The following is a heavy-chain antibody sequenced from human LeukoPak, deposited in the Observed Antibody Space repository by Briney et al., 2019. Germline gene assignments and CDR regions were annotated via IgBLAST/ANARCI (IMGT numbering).Heavy chain of an antibody. V-gene: IGHV3-33*01. CDR2: IWYDGSNK. CDR1: GFTFSSYG. Sequence: GGSLRLSCAASGFTFSSYGMHWVRQAPGKGLEWVAVIWYDGSNKYYADSVKGRFTISRDNSKNTLYLQMNSLRAEDTAVYYCARAEAYYDILTLPIDYWGQGTLVTVS. CDR3: ARAEAYYDILTLPIDY. J-gene: IGHJ4*02. D-gene: IGHD3-9*01.